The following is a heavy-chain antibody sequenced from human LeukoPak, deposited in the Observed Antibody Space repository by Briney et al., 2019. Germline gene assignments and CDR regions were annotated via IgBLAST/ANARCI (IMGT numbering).Heavy chain of an antibody. Sequence: PSETLSLTCAVYGGSFSGYYWSWIRQPPGKGLEWIGEINHSGSTNYNPSLKSRVTISVDPSKTQFSLKLSSVTAADTAVYYCARVRRYYHDSSGYHNWFDHWGQGTLVTVSS. CDR1: GGSFSGYY. D-gene: IGHD3-22*01. CDR2: INHSGST. J-gene: IGHJ5*02. CDR3: ARVRRYYHDSSGYHNWFDH. V-gene: IGHV4-34*01.